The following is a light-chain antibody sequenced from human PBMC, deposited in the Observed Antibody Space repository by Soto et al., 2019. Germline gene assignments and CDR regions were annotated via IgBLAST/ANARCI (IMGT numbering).Light chain of an antibody. CDR3: QQSYSTPPDT. CDR1: QSISSY. V-gene: IGKV1-39*01. CDR2: AAS. Sequence: DIQMTQSPSSLSASVGDRVTITCRASQSISSYVNWYQQKPGKTPKLLIYAASSVQSGVPSRCSGSGSGTDFTLTISSLQPEDFATYYCQQSYSTPPDTFGHGTKLEIK. J-gene: IGKJ2*01.